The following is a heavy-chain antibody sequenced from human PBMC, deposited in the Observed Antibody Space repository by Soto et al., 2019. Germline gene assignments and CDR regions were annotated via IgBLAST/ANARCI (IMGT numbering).Heavy chain of an antibody. V-gene: IGHV1-2*04. CDR1: GFTFTSYA. CDR2: INPNSGGT. CDR3: ARGGSLWFGELSAYYYGMDV. Sequence: GASVKVSCKASGFTFTSYAMQWVRQAPGQGLEWMGWINPNSGGTNYAQKFQGWVTMTRDTSISTAYMELSRLRSDDTAVYYCARGGSLWFGELSAYYYGMDVWGQGTTVTVSS. J-gene: IGHJ6*02. D-gene: IGHD3-10*01.